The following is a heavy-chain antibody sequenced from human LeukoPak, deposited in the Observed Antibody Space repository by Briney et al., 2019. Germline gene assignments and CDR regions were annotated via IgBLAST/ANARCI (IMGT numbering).Heavy chain of an antibody. CDR3: AGGTVATFGY. D-gene: IGHD4-17*01. J-gene: IGHJ4*02. CDR1: GFTFSRQV. V-gene: IGHV3-23*01. Sequence: GGSLRLSCAVSGFTFSRQVMSWVGQAPGKGLEGVSGLCGCGDNKYYADSVNGRFTISRDNSKNTLYLQMNSLRGEDTAVYYCAGGTVATFGYWGQGTLVTVSS. CDR2: LCGCGDNK.